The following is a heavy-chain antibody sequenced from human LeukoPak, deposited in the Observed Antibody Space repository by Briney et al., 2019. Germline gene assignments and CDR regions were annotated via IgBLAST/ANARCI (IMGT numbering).Heavy chain of an antibody. V-gene: IGHV4-39*01. Sequence: SETLSLTCTVSGDSISSYYWGWIRQPPGKGLEWIGSIYYSGSTYYNPSLKSRVTISVDTSKNQFSLKLSSVTAADTAVYYCARPGITIFGVVTYWYFDLWGRGTLVTVSS. CDR2: IYYSGST. CDR3: ARPGITIFGVVTYWYFDL. CDR1: GDSISSYY. D-gene: IGHD3-3*01. J-gene: IGHJ2*01.